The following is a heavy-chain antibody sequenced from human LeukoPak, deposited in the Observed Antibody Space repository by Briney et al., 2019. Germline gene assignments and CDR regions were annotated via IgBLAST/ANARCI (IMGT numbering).Heavy chain of an antibody. V-gene: IGHV4-4*07. CDR2: IYTSGST. D-gene: IGHD6-6*01. CDR1: GGSISSYY. Sequence: PSETLSLTCTVSGGSISSYYWSWLRQPAGKGLEWIGRIYTSGSTNYNPSLKSRVTISVDTSKNQCSLPLNSVTPEDTAVYYCARDFQHGIAARPPTYNWFDPWGQGTLVTVSS. J-gene: IGHJ5*02. CDR3: ARDFQHGIAARPPTYNWFDP.